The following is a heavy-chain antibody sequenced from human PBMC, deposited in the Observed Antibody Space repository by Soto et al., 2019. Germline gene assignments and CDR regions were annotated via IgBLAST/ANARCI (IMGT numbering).Heavy chain of an antibody. CDR1: GYSFTNND. CDR3: ARMETFGSLNWFDP. D-gene: IGHD3-16*01. J-gene: IGHJ5*02. Sequence: ASVEVSCKASGYSFTNNDVSWVRQATGQGLEWMGWMNPGSGDTGYAQKFQGRVTMTRDISIATAYMELSSLRSDDTAIYYCARMETFGSLNWFDPWGQGTLVTVSS. CDR2: MNPGSGDT. V-gene: IGHV1-8*01.